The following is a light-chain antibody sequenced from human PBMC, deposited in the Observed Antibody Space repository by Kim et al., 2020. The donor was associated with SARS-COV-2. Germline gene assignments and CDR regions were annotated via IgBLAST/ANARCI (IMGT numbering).Light chain of an antibody. CDR2: TDS. Sequence: SYELTQPLSVSVALGQTATIPCGGDNIENKNVHWYQQKAGQPPVLVIYTDSKRPSGIPERFSGSNSANTATLTISGAQAGDEAVYYCQVWDSFTTGVFGTGTKVT. J-gene: IGLJ1*01. CDR1: NIENKN. V-gene: IGLV3-9*01. CDR3: QVWDSFTTGV.